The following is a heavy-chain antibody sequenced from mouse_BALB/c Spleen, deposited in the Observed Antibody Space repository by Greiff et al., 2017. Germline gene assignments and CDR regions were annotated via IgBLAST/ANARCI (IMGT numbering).Heavy chain of an antibody. CDR1: GFNIKDTY. D-gene: IGHD1-2*01. Sequence: VQLQQSGAELVKPGASVKLSCTASGFNIKDTYMHWVKQRPEQGLEWIGRIDPANGNTKYDPKFQGKATITADTSSNTAYLQLSSLTSEDTAVYYCAREGLLRPTLDYWGQGTTLTVSS. CDR3: AREGLLRPTLDY. J-gene: IGHJ2*01. V-gene: IGHV14-3*02. CDR2: IDPANGNT.